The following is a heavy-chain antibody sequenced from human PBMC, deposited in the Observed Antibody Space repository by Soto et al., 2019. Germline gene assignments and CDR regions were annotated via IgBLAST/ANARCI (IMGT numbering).Heavy chain of an antibody. Sequence: PSETLSLTCTVSGGSISSYYWNWIRQPPWKGLEWIGCISYSGTTNYKSSLRSRLTISVDTSKNEFSLRVSSVTAADTAVYYCADQHTSSPFFAYWGQGTLVTVSS. J-gene: IGHJ4*02. CDR1: GGSISSYY. CDR2: ISYSGTT. V-gene: IGHV4-59*01. CDR3: ADQHTSSPFFAY. D-gene: IGHD2-2*01.